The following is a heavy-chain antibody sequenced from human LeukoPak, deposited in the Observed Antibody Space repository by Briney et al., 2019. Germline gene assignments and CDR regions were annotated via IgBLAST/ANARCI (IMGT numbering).Heavy chain of an antibody. CDR3: AREVPYYDFWSGFPYYFDY. CDR1: GGSISSSSYY. Sequence: SETLSLTCTVSGGSISSSSYYWGWIRQPPGKGLEWIGSIYYSGSTYYNPSLKSRVTISVDTSKNQFSLKLSSVTAADTAVYYCAREVPYYDFWSGFPYYFDYWGQGTLVTVSS. D-gene: IGHD3-3*01. CDR2: IYYSGST. V-gene: IGHV4-39*07. J-gene: IGHJ4*02.